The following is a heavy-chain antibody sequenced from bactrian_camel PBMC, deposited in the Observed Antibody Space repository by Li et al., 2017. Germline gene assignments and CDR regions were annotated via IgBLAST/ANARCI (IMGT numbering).Heavy chain of an antibody. CDR2: VKLLDGFK. CDR3: KCRGWLN. CDR1: GYTSGSGT. D-gene: IGHD1*01. J-gene: IGHJ4*01. Sequence: HVQLVESGGGSVQAGGSLRLSCAVSGYTSGSGTCIGWFLQSPEREREGLAHVKLLDGFKSYADSVKGRFTISEDKAKNTVYLQMNSLKPEDTAMYFCKCRGWLNWGPGTQVTVS. V-gene: IGHV3S63*01.